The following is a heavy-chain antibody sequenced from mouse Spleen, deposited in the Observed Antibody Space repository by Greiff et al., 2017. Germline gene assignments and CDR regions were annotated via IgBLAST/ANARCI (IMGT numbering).Heavy chain of an antibody. D-gene: IGHD2-14*01. CDR3: ARSDYRYYFDY. CDR2: IYPGDGDT. V-gene: IGHV1-80*01. Sequence: QVQLQQSGAELVKPGASVKISCKASGYAFSSYWMNWVKQRPGKGLEWIGQIYPGDGDTNYNGKFKGKATLTADKSSSTAYMQLSSLTSEDSAVYFCARSDYRYYFDYWGQGTTLTVSS. J-gene: IGHJ2*01. CDR1: GYAFSSYW.